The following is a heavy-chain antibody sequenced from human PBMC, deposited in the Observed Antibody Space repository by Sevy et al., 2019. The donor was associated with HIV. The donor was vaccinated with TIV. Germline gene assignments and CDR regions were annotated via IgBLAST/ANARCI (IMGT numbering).Heavy chain of an antibody. Sequence: SETLSLTCTVSGASITSSDYYWGWIRQPPGKGLEWIASIYYRGSTYYTPSLKSRVTMSVDTSKNQFSLKLSSVTAAETAVFYCASHGVAVATGKDAFDIWGQWTMVTVSS. CDR2: IYYRGST. V-gene: IGHV4-39*01. CDR3: ASHGVAVATGKDAFDI. J-gene: IGHJ3*02. D-gene: IGHD2-2*01. CDR1: GASITSSDYY.